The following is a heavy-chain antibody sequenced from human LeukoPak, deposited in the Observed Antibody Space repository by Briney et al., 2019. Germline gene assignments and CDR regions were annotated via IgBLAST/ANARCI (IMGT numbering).Heavy chain of an antibody. D-gene: IGHD1-26*01. CDR3: ARNLIRRYSGTLDS. J-gene: IGHJ4*02. CDR2: INPNTGAT. Sequence: ASVKGSCKASGYTFTDYYFHWVRQPPAQGLEGLGWINPNTGATKSAQKFQGRVTRVTMTRDTSINTAYMELSRLTSDDTATYYCARNLIRRYSGTLDSWGQGTLVTVSS. CDR1: GYTFTDYY. V-gene: IGHV1-2*02.